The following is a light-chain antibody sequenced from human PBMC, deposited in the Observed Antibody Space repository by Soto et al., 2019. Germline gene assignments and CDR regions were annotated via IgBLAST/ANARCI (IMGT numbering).Light chain of an antibody. CDR1: QSVRSN. CDR2: GAS. J-gene: IGKJ4*01. CDR3: QQYIDWPPLT. Sequence: EIGMTQSPATLSVSPGERATLSCRASQSVRSNLAWYQQKPGQAPRLLIYGASTRATGIPARFSGSGSGTEFTLTISSLQSEDFAIYYCQQYIDWPPLTFGGGTKVDIK. V-gene: IGKV3-15*01.